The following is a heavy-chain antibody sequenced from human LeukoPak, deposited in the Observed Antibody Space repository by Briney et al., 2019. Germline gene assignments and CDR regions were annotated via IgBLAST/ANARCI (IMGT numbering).Heavy chain of an antibody. CDR3: ARDRGGIGYYMDV. Sequence: GGSLRLSCAASGFTFDNYGMSWVRQVPGKGLEWVSSINGNGGSTAYADSVKGRFTISRDNAKNSLYLQMNSLRAEDTALYYCARDRGGIGYYMDVWGKGTTVTVSS. D-gene: IGHD3-16*02. CDR1: GFTFDNYG. CDR2: INGNGGST. J-gene: IGHJ6*03. V-gene: IGHV3-20*04.